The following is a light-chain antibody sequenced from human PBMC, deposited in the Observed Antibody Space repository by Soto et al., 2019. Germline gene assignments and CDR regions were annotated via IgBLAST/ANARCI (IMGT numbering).Light chain of an antibody. V-gene: IGKV1-39*01. CDR2: AAS. J-gene: IGKJ1*01. CDR1: QSISSY. Sequence: DIQMTQSPSSLSASVGDRVTITCRASQSISSYLNWYQQKPGKAPKLLIYAASTLQSGVPSRFSGGGSGTDFTLTISSLQPEDFAIFYCQQTYNTPQTFGQGTKVDIK. CDR3: QQTYNTPQT.